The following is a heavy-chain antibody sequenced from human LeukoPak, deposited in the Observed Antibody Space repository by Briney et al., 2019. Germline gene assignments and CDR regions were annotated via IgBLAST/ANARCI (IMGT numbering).Heavy chain of an antibody. Sequence: SETLSLTRAVYGGSFSGYYWSWIRQPPGKGLEWIGEINHSGSTNYNPSLKSRVTISVDTSKNQFSLKLSSVTAADTAVYYCARLNKERFGELFSRLTSTPRYYFDYWGQGTLVTVSS. V-gene: IGHV4-34*01. CDR2: INHSGST. D-gene: IGHD3-10*01. CDR3: ARLNKERFGELFSRLTSTPRYYFDY. CDR1: GGSFSGYY. J-gene: IGHJ4*02.